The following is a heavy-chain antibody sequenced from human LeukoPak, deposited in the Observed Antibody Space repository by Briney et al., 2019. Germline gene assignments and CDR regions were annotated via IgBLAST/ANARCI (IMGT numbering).Heavy chain of an antibody. D-gene: IGHD5-24*01. Sequence: GGSLRLSCAASGFTFNSYAMHWVRQTPGKGLEWVAFISYDGSNKLYADSVKGRFTTSRDSSKNTLFLQMNSLRAEDTAVYYCARCQLICYGMDVWGQGTTVTVSS. CDR1: GFTFNSYA. CDR2: ISYDGSNK. J-gene: IGHJ6*02. V-gene: IGHV3-30-3*01. CDR3: ARCQLICYGMDV.